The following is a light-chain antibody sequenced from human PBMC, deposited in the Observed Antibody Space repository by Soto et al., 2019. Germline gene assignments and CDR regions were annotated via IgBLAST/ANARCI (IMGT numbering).Light chain of an antibody. CDR1: QAISSW. CDR3: QQANSFPLT. Sequence: DIQMTQSPSSVSASVGDRVTITCRASQAISSWLVWYQQKPGKAPKLLIYLASSLQSGVPSRFSGSASGTDFTLTIGSLQPEDFATYYCQQANSFPLTFGGGTKVEVK. V-gene: IGKV1D-12*01. J-gene: IGKJ4*01. CDR2: LAS.